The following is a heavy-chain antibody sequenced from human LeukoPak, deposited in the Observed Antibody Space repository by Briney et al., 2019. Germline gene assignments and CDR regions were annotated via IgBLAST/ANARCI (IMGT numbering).Heavy chain of an antibody. CDR3: ARLSYDSSVYYRYMYYFDY. Sequence: GESLKISCKGSGYSFTTNWIGWVRHVPGKGLEWMGIIYPSDSDTRYSPSFQGQVTISVDKCISTAYLQWCSLKASDTAMYYCARLSYDSSVYYRYMYYFDYWGQGTLVTVSS. V-gene: IGHV5-51*01. CDR1: GYSFTTNW. J-gene: IGHJ4*02. D-gene: IGHD3-22*01. CDR2: IYPSDSDT.